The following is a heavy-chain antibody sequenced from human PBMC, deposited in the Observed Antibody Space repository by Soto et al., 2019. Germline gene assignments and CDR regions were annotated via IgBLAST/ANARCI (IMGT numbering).Heavy chain of an antibody. CDR1: GYTFTEYG. CDR3: ARADYGDTKIYSFDH. CDR2: ISPYNGKT. D-gene: IGHD4-17*01. J-gene: IGHJ4*02. Sequence: QVQLVQSVAEVTQPGASVKVSCKTSGYTFTEYGISWFRQAPGQGLEWMGWISPYNGKTNYIQEFQDRVTITTDTSSTTVYMDLRTLKSDDTAIYFCARADYGDTKIYSFDHWGQGTLVTVSS. V-gene: IGHV1-18*01.